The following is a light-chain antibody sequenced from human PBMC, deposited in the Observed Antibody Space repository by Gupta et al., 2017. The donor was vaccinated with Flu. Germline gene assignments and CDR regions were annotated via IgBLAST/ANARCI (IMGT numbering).Light chain of an antibody. CDR1: QSVSNNY. CDR2: GAS. Sequence: EIVLTQSPGTLSLSPGERATLSCRASQSVSNNYLAWYQHKPGQAPRLLIYGASSRATGIPDRFSGSGSGTDFTLTISRLEPEDFAVYYCQQYVGVLGPFGQGTRIESK. J-gene: IGKJ1*01. V-gene: IGKV3-20*01. CDR3: QQYVGVLGP.